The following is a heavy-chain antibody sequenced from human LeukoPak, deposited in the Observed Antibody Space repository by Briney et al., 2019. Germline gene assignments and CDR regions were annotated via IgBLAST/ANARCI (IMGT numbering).Heavy chain of an antibody. CDR1: GFTFTSYA. V-gene: IGHV3-23*01. CDR3: AKPYHFWDYFDY. Sequence: GGSLRLSCAASGFTFTSYAMSWVRQAPGKGLEWVSSINGGGGNTYYADSVKGRFTISRDNSRNTLYLQMNSLRAEDTAVYFCAKPYHFWDYFDYWGQGTLVTVSS. D-gene: IGHD2/OR15-2a*01. J-gene: IGHJ4*02. CDR2: INGGGGNT.